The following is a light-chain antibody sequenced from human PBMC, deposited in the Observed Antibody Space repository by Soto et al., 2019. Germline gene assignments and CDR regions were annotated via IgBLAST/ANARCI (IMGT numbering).Light chain of an antibody. V-gene: IGKV3-20*01. CDR2: GAS. Sequence: EIVLTQSPGTLSLSPGERATLSCRASQSVSSSYLAWYQQKPGQAPRLLIYGASSRAAGIPDRFSGSGSGTDFTLTISGLEPEDFAVYYCQPYGSSAWTFGQGTKGEIK. CDR3: QPYGSSAWT. CDR1: QSVSSSY. J-gene: IGKJ1*01.